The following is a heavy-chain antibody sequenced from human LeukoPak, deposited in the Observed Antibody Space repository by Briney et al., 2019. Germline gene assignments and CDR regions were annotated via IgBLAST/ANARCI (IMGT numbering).Heavy chain of an antibody. V-gene: IGHV3-33*08. Sequence: GGSLRLSCAASGFTFSNYGMHWFRQAPGKGLEWVAVIFYDGSNEFYTDSVKGRFTISRDNSKNTLYLQMNSLRAEDTAVYYCARDQRSTYFDLWGRGTLVTVSS. CDR3: ARDQRSTYFDL. J-gene: IGHJ2*01. CDR2: IFYDGSNE. D-gene: IGHD4-17*01. CDR1: GFTFSNYG.